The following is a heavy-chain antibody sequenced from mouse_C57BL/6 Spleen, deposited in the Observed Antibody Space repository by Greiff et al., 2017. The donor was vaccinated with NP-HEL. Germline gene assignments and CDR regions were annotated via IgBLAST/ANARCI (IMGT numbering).Heavy chain of an antibody. CDR2: IYPGDGDT. D-gene: IGHD1-1*01. CDR3: ALITTVASPFAY. CDR1: GYAFSSSW. Sequence: VQLQESGPELVKPGASVKISCKASGYAFSSSWMNWVKQRPGKGLEWIGRIYPGDGDTNYNGKFKGKATLTADKSSSTAYMQLSSLTSEDSAVYFCALITTVASPFAYWGKGTLVTVSA. V-gene: IGHV1-82*01. J-gene: IGHJ3*01.